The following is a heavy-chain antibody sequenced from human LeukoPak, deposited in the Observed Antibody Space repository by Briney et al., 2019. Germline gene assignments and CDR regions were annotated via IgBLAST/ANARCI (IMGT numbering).Heavy chain of an antibody. CDR3: ARKIAVAGKHYFDY. CDR1: GFTFSSYE. V-gene: IGHV3-48*03. CDR2: ISSSGSTI. J-gene: IGHJ4*02. D-gene: IGHD6-19*01. Sequence: GGSLRLSCAASGFTFSSYEMNWVRQAPGKGLEWVSYISSSGSTIYYADSVKGRFTISRDNAKNSLYLQMNSLRAEDTAVYYCARKIAVAGKHYFDYCGQGTLVTVSS.